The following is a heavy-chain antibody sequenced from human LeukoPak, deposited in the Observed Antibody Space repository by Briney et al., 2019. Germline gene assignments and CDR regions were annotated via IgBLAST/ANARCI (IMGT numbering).Heavy chain of an antibody. CDR3: ARQGGYSSSPDF. J-gene: IGHJ4*02. CDR2: IYHSGSP. CDR1: GGSISSGDYY. V-gene: IGHV4-30-4*01. D-gene: IGHD6-13*01. Sequence: SQTLSLTCTVSGGSISSGDYYWSWIRQPPGKGLEWIGEIYHSGSPNYNPSLKSRVTISVDTSKNQFSLKLSSVTAADTAVYYCARQGGYSSSPDFWGQGTLVTVSS.